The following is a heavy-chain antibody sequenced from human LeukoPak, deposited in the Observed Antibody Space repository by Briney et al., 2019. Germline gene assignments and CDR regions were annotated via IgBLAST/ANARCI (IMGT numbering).Heavy chain of an antibody. Sequence: ASVKVSCKASGYTFTSYDINWVRQATGQGLEWMGWMNPNSGNTGYAQKFQGRVTMTRNTPISTAYMELSSLRSEDTAVYYCARTYCSSTSCYVWYYYYYGMDVWGQGTTVTVSS. CDR2: MNPNSGNT. J-gene: IGHJ6*02. D-gene: IGHD2-2*01. CDR3: ARTYCSSTSCYVWYYYYYGMDV. CDR1: GYTFTSYD. V-gene: IGHV1-8*01.